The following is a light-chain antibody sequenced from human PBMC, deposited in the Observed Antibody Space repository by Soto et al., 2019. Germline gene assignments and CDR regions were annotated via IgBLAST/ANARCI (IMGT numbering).Light chain of an antibody. CDR2: EVS. V-gene: IGLV2-14*01. J-gene: IGLJ1*01. Sequence: QSVLTQPASVSGSPGQSITISCTGTSSDIGYYNYVSWSQQHPGKAPKLLIYEVSNRPSGVSNRFSGSKSGNTASLTISGLQAEDEADYYCSSYTSSSTLGVFGTGTKLTVL. CDR3: SSYTSSSTLGV. CDR1: SSDIGYYNY.